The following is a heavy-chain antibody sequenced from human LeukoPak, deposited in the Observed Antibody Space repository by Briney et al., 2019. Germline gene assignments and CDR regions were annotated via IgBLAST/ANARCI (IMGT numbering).Heavy chain of an antibody. V-gene: IGHV5-51*01. CDR1: GYSFTSYW. CDR3: ARQGSTYYYGMDV. J-gene: IGHJ6*04. D-gene: IGHD2/OR15-2a*01. CDR2: IYPGDSDT. Sequence: GEALKISCKGSGYSFTSYWSGWVRQMPGRGLEWMGIIYPGDSDTRYSPSFQGQVTISADKSISTAYLQWSSLKASDTAMYYCARQGSTYYYGMDVWGKGTTVTVSS.